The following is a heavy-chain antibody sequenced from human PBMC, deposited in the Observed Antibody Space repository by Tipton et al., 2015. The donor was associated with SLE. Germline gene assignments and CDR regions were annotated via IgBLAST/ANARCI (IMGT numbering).Heavy chain of an antibody. V-gene: IGHV3-7*04. D-gene: IGHD5-24*01. J-gene: IGHJ4*02. CDR1: GFTFSSYE. Sequence: GSLRLSYAASGFTFSSYEMNWVRQAPGNGLEWVANIKYDGSEKNYVDSVRGRFTISRDNANNSLYLQMNSLRDEDTAVYYCARGDANSGDYWGQGTLATVSS. CDR2: IKYDGSEK. CDR3: ARGDANSGDY.